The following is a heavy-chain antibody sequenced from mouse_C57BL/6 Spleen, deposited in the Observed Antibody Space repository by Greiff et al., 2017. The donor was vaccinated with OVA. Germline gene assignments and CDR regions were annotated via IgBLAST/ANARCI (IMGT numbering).Heavy chain of an antibody. CDR2: IDPSDSYT. Sequence: VKLQQPGAELVMPGASVKLSCKASGYTFTSYWMHWVKQRPGQGLEWIGEIDPSDSYTNYNQKFKGKSTLTVDKSSSTAYMQLSSLTSEDSAVYYCARRNYYGGSSAWFAYWGQGTLVTVSA. CDR1: GYTFTSYW. D-gene: IGHD1-1*01. CDR3: ARRNYYGGSSAWFAY. J-gene: IGHJ3*01. V-gene: IGHV1-69*01.